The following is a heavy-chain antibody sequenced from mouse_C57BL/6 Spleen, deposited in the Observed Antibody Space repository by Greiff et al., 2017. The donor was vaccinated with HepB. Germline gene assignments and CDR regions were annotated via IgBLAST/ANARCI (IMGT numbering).Heavy chain of an antibody. V-gene: IGHV1-66*01. J-gene: IGHJ2*01. Sequence: QVQLQQSGPELVKPGASVKISCKASGYSFTSYYIHWVKQRPGQGLEWIGWIYPGSGNTKYNEKFKGKATLTADTSSSTAYMQLSSLTSEDSAVYYCARTPLYYGNSFSYFDYWGQGTTLTVSS. CDR1: GYSFTSYY. CDR3: ARTPLYYGNSFSYFDY. D-gene: IGHD2-1*01. CDR2: IYPGSGNT.